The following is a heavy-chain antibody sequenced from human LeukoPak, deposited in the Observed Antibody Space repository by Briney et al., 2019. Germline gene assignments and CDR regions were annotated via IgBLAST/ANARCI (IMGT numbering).Heavy chain of an antibody. CDR2: IIPIFGTA. D-gene: IGHD3-10*01. J-gene: IGHJ6*04. CDR3: ARDRPPSGYYYGMDV. Sequence: GASVKVSCKASGGTFSRYAISWERQAPGQGLEWMGGIIPIFGTANYAQKFQGRVTITADESTSTAYMELSSLRSEDTAVYYCARDRPPSGYYYGMDVWGKGTTVTVSS. V-gene: IGHV1-69*01. CDR1: GGTFSRYA.